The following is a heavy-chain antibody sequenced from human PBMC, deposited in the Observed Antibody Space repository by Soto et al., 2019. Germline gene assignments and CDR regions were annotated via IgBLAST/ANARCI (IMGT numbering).Heavy chain of an antibody. Sequence: QVQLVQSGAEVKKPGASVKVYCKASGYTFTSYGISWVRQATGQGLEWMGWISAYNGNTNYAQKLQGRDTMTTDTSTSTAYMELSSLSSDETAVYYCARDLIVGATPPYYCDYWGKGTLVTVS. CDR1: GYTFTSYG. D-gene: IGHD1-26*01. V-gene: IGHV1-18*01. CDR2: ISAYNGNT. CDR3: ARDLIVGATPPYYCDY. J-gene: IGHJ4*02.